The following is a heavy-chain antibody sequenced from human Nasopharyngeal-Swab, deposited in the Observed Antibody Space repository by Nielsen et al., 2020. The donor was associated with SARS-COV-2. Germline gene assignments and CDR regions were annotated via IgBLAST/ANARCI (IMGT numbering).Heavy chain of an antibody. V-gene: IGHV3-23*01. J-gene: IGHJ4*02. CDR3: AKDRGDYDYIWGSYRGGFDY. CDR2: ISGSGGGT. D-gene: IGHD3-16*02. Sequence: WIRQPPGKGPAWVSTISGSGGGTYYADSVKGRFTISRDNSKNTLYLQMNSLRAEDTDVYYCAKDRGDYDYIWGSYRGGFDYWGQGTLVTVSS.